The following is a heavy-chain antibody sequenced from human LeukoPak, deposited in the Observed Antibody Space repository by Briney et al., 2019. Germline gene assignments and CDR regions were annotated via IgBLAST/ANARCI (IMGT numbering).Heavy chain of an antibody. V-gene: IGHV3-23*01. D-gene: IGHD5-24*01. CDR3: ARSRDGNNQFYS. Sequence: PGGSLRLSCAASGFTFSSYAMTWVSQAPGKGLEWVSVNSGSGDTTYYADSVKGRFTISRDNSKNTLYLQMNSLRAEDTAVSFCARSRDGNNQFYSWGQGPLVTSS. J-gene: IGHJ4*02. CDR1: GFTFSSYA. CDR2: NSGSGDTT.